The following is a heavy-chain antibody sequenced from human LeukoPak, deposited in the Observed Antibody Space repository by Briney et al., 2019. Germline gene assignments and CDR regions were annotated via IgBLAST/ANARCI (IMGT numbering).Heavy chain of an antibody. CDR2: MNPNSGNT. D-gene: IGHD6-13*01. V-gene: IGHV1-8*03. CDR3: AREHSTSWSDFDY. Sequence: ASVKVSCKASGYTFTSYDINWVRQATGQGLEWMGWMNPNSGNTGYAQKFQGRVTITRNTSISTAYMELSSLRSEDTAVYYCAREHSTSWSDFDYWGQGTLVTVSS. J-gene: IGHJ4*02. CDR1: GYTFTSYD.